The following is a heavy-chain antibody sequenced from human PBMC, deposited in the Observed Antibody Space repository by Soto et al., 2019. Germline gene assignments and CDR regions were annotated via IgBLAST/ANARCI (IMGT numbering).Heavy chain of an antibody. CDR3: ARHGSGSYFDY. Sequence: EVQLVESGGGLVQPGGSLRLSCAASGIPFSNYWIHWVRQAPGKGLVWVSRINSDGRSTTYADSVKGRFTISRDNAKDTLYLQMNSLRAEDTAVYYCARHGSGSYFDYWGQGTLVTVYS. V-gene: IGHV3-74*01. J-gene: IGHJ4*02. CDR1: GIPFSNYW. CDR2: INSDGRST. D-gene: IGHD3-10*01.